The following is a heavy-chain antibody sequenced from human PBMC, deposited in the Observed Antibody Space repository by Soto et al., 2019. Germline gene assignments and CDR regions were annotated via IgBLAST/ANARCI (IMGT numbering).Heavy chain of an antibody. CDR2: IYSGGST. J-gene: IGHJ6*03. Sequence: EVQLVGSGGGLVQPGGSLRLSCAASGFTVSSNYMSWVRQAPGKGLEWVSVIYSGGSTYYADSVKGRFTISRDNSKNTLYLQMNSLRAEDTAVYYCARVLGDYIWGSYRWGGVYYYYMDVWGKGTTVTVSS. V-gene: IGHV3-66*01. D-gene: IGHD3-16*02. CDR3: ARVLGDYIWGSYRWGGVYYYYMDV. CDR1: GFTVSSNY.